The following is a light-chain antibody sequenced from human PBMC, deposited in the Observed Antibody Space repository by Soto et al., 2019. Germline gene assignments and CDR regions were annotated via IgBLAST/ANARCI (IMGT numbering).Light chain of an antibody. Sequence: QAVVTQSPSASGTPGQRVTISCSGSSSNIGSNSVNWYQQLPGTAPKLLIYRNNQRPSGVPDRFSGSKSGTSASLAISGLQSEDDAEYYCAAWDDSLNGVVFGGGTKLTVL. CDR3: AAWDDSLNGVV. J-gene: IGLJ2*01. CDR2: RNN. CDR1: SSNIGSNS. V-gene: IGLV1-44*01.